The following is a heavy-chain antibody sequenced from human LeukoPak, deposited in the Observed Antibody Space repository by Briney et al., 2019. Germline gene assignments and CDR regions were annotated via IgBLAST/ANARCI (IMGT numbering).Heavy chain of an antibody. CDR3: ARGDYNGNPDFDS. CDR2: ISYSGST. V-gene: IGHV4-59*01. J-gene: IGHJ4*02. CDR1: GGSISSYY. D-gene: IGHD2-8*01. Sequence: SETLSLTCTVSGGSISSYYWNWIRQPPGRRLGWIGYISYSGSTNYNPSLKSRVTISVDTSKNHFSLNLSSVTAADTAVYYCARGDYNGNPDFDSWGQGTLVTVSS.